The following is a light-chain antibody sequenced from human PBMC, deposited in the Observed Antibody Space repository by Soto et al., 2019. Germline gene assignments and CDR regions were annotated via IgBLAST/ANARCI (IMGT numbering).Light chain of an antibody. J-gene: IGLJ2*01. Sequence: QAVVTQPPSASASLGASVTLTCTLSSGYSNYKVDWYQQRPGKGPRFVMRVGTGGVVVSKGDGIPDRFSVLGSGLNRYLTIKNIQEEDESDYHCGAVNGSGSSFVYVVFGGGTKLTVL. V-gene: IGLV9-49*01. CDR1: SGYSNYK. CDR2: VGTGGVVV. CDR3: GAVNGSGSSFVYVV.